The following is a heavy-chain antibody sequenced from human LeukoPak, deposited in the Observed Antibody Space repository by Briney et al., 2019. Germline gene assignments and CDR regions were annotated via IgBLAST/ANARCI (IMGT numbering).Heavy chain of an antibody. CDR2: INHSGST. V-gene: IGHV4-34*01. J-gene: IGHJ6*03. CDR3: ARDPGIAVAGTYGGYYYYYYMDV. CDR1: GGSFSGYY. D-gene: IGHD6-19*01. Sequence: YPSETLSLTCTVYGGSFSGYYWSWIRQPPGKGLEWIGEINHSGSTNYNPSLKSRVTISVDTSKNQFSLKLSSVTAADTAVYYCARDPGIAVAGTYGGYYYYYYMDVWGKGTTVTVSS.